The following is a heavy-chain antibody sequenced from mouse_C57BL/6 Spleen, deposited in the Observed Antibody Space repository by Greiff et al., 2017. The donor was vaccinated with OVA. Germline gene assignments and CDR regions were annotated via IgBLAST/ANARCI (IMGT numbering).Heavy chain of an antibody. D-gene: IGHD2-5*01. CDR1: GYTFTSYW. Sequence: QVQLKQPGTELVKPGASVKLSCKASGYTFTSYWMHWVKQRPGQGLEWIGNINPSNGGTNYNEKFKSKATLTVDTSSSTAYMQLSSLTSEDSAVYDGARLGGYSRVYAMDDGGQGTSVTVSS. CDR3: ARLGGYSRVYAMDD. J-gene: IGHJ4*01. V-gene: IGHV1-53*01. CDR2: INPSNGGT.